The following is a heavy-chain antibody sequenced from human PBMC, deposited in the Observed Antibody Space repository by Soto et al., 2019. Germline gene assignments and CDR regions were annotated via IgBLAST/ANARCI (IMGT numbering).Heavy chain of an antibody. J-gene: IGHJ5*01. CDR3: ATRSSVTDRVHFFDS. CDR2: INQDGSEK. CDR1: GFTFSRHW. Sequence: GGSLRLSCAVSGFTFSRHWMSWVRQAPGKGLEWLANINQDGSEKYYVASVKGRFTISRDNAKNSLYLQMSSLRADDTAVYYCATRSSVTDRVHFFDSWGQGTLVTVSS. D-gene: IGHD2-8*01. V-gene: IGHV3-7*01.